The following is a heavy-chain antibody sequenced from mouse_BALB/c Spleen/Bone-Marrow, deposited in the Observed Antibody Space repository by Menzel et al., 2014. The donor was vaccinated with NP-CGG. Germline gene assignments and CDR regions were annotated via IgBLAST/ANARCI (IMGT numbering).Heavy chain of an antibody. V-gene: IGHV1-25*01. J-gene: IGHJ4*01. CDR3: ARLLLYYYAMDY. D-gene: IGHD1-1*01. CDR2: INPYNGGT. Sequence: EVQLQESGPELVKPGASMKISCKASGYSFTGYTMNWVKQSHGKNLEWIGLINPYNGGTNYNQKFKDKATLTVDRSSSTAYMELLSLTSEDSAVYYCARLLLYYYAMDYWGQGTSATVSS. CDR1: GYSFTGYT.